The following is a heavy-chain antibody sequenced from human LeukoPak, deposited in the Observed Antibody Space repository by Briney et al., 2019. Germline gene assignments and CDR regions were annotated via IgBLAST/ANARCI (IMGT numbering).Heavy chain of an antibody. CDR3: ARLFPSYDYVWGSYRINAFDI. V-gene: IGHV4-59*08. J-gene: IGHJ3*02. Sequence: PSETLSLTCTVSGGSISSYYWSWIRQPPGKGLEWIGYIYYSGSTNYKPSLKSRVTISVDTSKNQFSLKLSSVTAADTAVYYCARLFPSYDYVWGSYRINAFDIWGQGTMVTVSS. CDR1: GGSISSYY. D-gene: IGHD3-16*02. CDR2: IYYSGST.